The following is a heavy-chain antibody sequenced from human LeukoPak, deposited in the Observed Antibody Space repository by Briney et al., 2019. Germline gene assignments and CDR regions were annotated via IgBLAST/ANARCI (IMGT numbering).Heavy chain of an antibody. CDR1: GFTFSSYE. J-gene: IGHJ6*03. CDR2: ISSSGSTI. Sequence: GGSLRLSCAASGFTFSSYEMNWVRQAPGKGLEWVSYISSSGSTIYYADSVKGRFTISRDNAKNSLYLQMNSLRAEDTAVYYCARKRGYFYYMDVWGKGTTVIVSS. V-gene: IGHV3-48*03. CDR3: ARKRGYFYYMDV.